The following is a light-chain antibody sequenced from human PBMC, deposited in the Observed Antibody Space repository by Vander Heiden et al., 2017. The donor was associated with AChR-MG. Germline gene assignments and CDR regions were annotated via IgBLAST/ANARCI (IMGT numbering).Light chain of an antibody. CDR1: QPLSNIY. Sequence: EIVLTQSPGNLSLSPGEGASLSCRASQPLSNIYLAWYQQNPGQAPRLLISGASSRANGIPDRFSGSGSGKDFTLTSSRREHEDFAVYYWQHYSRSRTFGQGTKVEIK. J-gene: IGKJ1*01. V-gene: IGKV3-20*01. CDR3: QHYSRSRT. CDR2: GAS.